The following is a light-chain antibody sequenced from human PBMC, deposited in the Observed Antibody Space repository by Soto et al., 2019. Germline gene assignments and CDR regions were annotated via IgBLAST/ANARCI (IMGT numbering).Light chain of an antibody. CDR1: QSVGSY. V-gene: IGKV3-11*01. CDR3: QQRTNWPPALT. CDR2: DAS. J-gene: IGKJ4*01. Sequence: EVVLTQSPATLSLSPGERATLSCRASQSVGSYLAWYQQKPGQAPRLLIYDASNRATAIPARFRGSGSGTDFTLTISSLEPEDFAVYYCQQRTNWPPALTFGGGTKVEIK.